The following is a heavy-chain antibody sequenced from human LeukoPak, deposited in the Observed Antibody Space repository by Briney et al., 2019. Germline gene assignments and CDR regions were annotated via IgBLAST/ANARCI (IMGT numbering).Heavy chain of an antibody. CDR1: GCTFTSYY. CDR3: AREGSYNWFDP. Sequence: ASVKVSCKASGCTFTSYYMHWVRQAPGQGLEWMGIINPSGGSTSYAQKFQGRVTMTRDMSTSTVYMELSSLGSEDTAVYYCAREGSYNWFDPWGQGTLVTVSS. CDR2: INPSGGST. V-gene: IGHV1-46*01. J-gene: IGHJ5*02.